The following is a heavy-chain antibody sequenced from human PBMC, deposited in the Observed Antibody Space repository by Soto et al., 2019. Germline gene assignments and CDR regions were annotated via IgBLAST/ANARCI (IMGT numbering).Heavy chain of an antibody. Sequence: EVQLVESGGGLVKPGGSLRLSCAASGFTFSSYSMNWVRQAPGKGLEWVSSISSSSSYIYYADSVKGRFTISRDNAKNSLYLQMNSLRAEDTAVYYCARDFWSSSYAEYFQHWGQGTLVTVSS. V-gene: IGHV3-21*01. CDR3: ARDFWSSSYAEYFQH. CDR1: GFTFSSYS. CDR2: ISSSSSYI. J-gene: IGHJ1*01. D-gene: IGHD6-6*01.